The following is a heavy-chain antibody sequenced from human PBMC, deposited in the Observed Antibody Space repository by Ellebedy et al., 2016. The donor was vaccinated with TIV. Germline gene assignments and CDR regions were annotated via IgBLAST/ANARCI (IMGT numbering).Heavy chain of an antibody. Sequence: PGGSLRLSCAASGFTFTSIAMSWVRQAPGKGLEWVSTISHTGTRTYYADSVEGRFTISRDTSKKTLYLQMNSLRAEDTAIYYCAKGRGGGSDSSAPRYYFDYWGLGTLVTVSS. CDR2: ISHTGTRT. V-gene: IGHV3-23*01. CDR3: AKGRGGGSDSSAPRYYFDY. D-gene: IGHD3-22*01. J-gene: IGHJ4*02. CDR1: GFTFTSIA.